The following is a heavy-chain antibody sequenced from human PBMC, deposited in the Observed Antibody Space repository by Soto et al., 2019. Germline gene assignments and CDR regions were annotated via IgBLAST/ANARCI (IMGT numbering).Heavy chain of an antibody. CDR1: GGSISSSNW. CDR3: ARLYMVRGVMDWFDP. V-gene: IGHV4-4*02. J-gene: IGHJ5*02. CDR2: IYHSGST. Sequence: QVQLQESGPGLVKPSGTLSLTCAVSGGSISSSNWWSWVRQPPGKGLEWIGEIYHSGSTNYNPSLRSRVTLSVDKSKNQFSLKLSSVTAADTAVYYCARLYMVRGVMDWFDPWGQGTLVTVSS. D-gene: IGHD3-10*01.